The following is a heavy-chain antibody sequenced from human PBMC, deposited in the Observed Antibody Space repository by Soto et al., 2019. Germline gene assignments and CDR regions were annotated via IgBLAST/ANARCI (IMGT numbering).Heavy chain of an antibody. Sequence: PSETLSLTCTVSGGSISSSSYYWGWIRQPPGKGLEWIGSIYYSGSTYYNPSLKSRVTISVDTSKNQFSLKLSSVTAADTAVYYCARAVRVVVALDYYYYGMDVWGQGTTVTV. V-gene: IGHV4-39*01. D-gene: IGHD2-15*01. CDR1: GGSISSSSYY. J-gene: IGHJ6*02. CDR2: IYYSGST. CDR3: ARAVRVVVALDYYYYGMDV.